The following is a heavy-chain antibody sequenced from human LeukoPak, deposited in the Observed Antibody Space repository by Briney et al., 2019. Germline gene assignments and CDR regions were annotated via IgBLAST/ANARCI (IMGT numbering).Heavy chain of an antibody. D-gene: IGHD3-10*01. Sequence: ASVKVSCKASGYTFTSYGISWVRQAPGQGLEWMGWINPNSGGTNYAQKFQGRVTMTRDTSTDTAYMELSSLRSEDTAVYYCAKDLYSRRMNYYGSGSYFAYWGQGTLVTVSS. CDR2: INPNSGGT. V-gene: IGHV1-18*01. CDR1: GYTFTSYG. CDR3: AKDLYSRRMNYYGSGSYFAY. J-gene: IGHJ4*02.